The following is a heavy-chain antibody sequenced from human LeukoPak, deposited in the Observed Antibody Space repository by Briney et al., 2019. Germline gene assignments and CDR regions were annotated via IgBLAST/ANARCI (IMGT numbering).Heavy chain of an antibody. Sequence: PSETLSLTCTVSGGSISSYYWSWIRQPAGKGLEWIGRIYTSGSTNYNPSLKSRVTMSVDTSKNQFSLKLSSATAADTAVYYCARDSGYSYGPPYYYYYYMDVWGKGTTVTVSS. D-gene: IGHD5-18*01. CDR2: IYTSGST. V-gene: IGHV4-4*07. CDR1: GGSISSYY. CDR3: ARDSGYSYGPPYYYYYYMDV. J-gene: IGHJ6*03.